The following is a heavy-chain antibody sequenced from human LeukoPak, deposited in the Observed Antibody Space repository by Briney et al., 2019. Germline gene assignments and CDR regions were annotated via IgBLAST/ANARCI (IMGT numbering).Heavy chain of an antibody. CDR2: ISYDGSNK. D-gene: IGHD6-19*01. J-gene: IGHJ4*02. CDR3: ARDREQWLVPGPTDY. V-gene: IGHV3-30-3*01. CDR1: GFTFSSYA. Sequence: GRSLRLSCAASGFTFSSYAMHWVRQAPGKGLEWVAVISYDGSNKYYADSVKGRFTISRDNSKNTLYLQMNSLRAEDTAVYYCARDREQWLVPGPTDYWGQGTLVTVSS.